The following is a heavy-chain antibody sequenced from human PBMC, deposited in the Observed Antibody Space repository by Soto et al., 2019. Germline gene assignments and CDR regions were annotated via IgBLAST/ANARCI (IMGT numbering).Heavy chain of an antibody. V-gene: IGHV1-18*01. CDR1: GYTFFTYD. CDR3: ARHHGPTTSENWFAP. J-gene: IGHJ5*02. D-gene: IGHD5-12*01. Sequence: ALVKVSCKASGYTFFTYDISWVRQAPGQGLECMGWISTYSGDTKYAQKIQGRVTMTTDTSTTTAYLELRSLRSDDTAVYYSARHHGPTTSENWFAPWGQGTLVTVSS. CDR2: ISTYSGDT.